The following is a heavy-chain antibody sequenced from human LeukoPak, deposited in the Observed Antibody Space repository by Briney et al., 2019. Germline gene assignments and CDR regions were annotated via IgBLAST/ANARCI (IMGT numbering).Heavy chain of an antibody. J-gene: IGHJ6*02. CDR3: ARHMNYYYYGMDV. Sequence: PSETLSLTCTVSGGSISSYYWSWIRQPPGKGLEWIGYIYYSGSTNSNPSLKSRVTISVDTSKNQFSLKLSSVTAADTAVYYCARHMNYYYYGMDVWGQGTTVTVSS. CDR2: IYYSGST. CDR1: GGSISSYY. V-gene: IGHV4-59*08. D-gene: IGHD3-16*01.